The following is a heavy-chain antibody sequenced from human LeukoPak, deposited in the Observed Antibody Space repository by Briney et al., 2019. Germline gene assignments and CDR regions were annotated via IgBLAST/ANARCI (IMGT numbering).Heavy chain of an antibody. CDR3: AKAPVVVAAVTGDFDY. CDR1: GFTFSSYA. CDR2: ISGSGGST. V-gene: IGHV3-23*01. D-gene: IGHD2-15*01. Sequence: GGSLRLPCAASGFTFSSYAMSWVRQAPGKGLEWVSAISGSGGSTYYADSVKGRFTISRDNSKSTLYLQMNSLRAEDTAVYYCAKAPVVVAAVTGDFDYWGQGTLVTVSS. J-gene: IGHJ4*02.